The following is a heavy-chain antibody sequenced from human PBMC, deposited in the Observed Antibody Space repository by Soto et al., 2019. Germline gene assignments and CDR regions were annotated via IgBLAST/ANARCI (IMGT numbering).Heavy chain of an antibody. CDR2: INSDGTIT. CDR1: GFNFSTYW. J-gene: IGHJ4*02. CDR3: TRDGGGRYYGGFDN. V-gene: IGHV3-74*01. D-gene: IGHD1-26*01. Sequence: EVHLVESGGGLVQPGGCLRLSCATSGFNFSTYWVHWVRQVPGKGLVWVSRINSDGTITDYADSVKGRFTTSRDNAKKTLYLEMNSLRADDTAIYYCTRDGGGRYYGGFDNWGQGTLVPVSS.